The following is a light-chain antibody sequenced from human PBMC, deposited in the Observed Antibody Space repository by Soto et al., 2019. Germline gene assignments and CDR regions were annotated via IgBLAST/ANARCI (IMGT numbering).Light chain of an antibody. CDR2: LAS. CDR1: QAVNTR. Sequence: QSPSTLSASVGDRVTLSCRASQAVNTRLAWYQHKPGQAPRLLIYLASNRAAGVPARFSGSGSGTDFTLTISDVEPEDFAVYYCHQRQSWPRTFGQVAKVDIK. J-gene: IGKJ1*01. V-gene: IGKV3-11*01. CDR3: HQRQSWPRT.